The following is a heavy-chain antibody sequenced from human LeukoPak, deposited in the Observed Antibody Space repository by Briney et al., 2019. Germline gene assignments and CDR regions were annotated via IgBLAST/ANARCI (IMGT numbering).Heavy chain of an antibody. J-gene: IGHJ4*02. Sequence: PGGSLRPSCAASGFTFSSYGMHWVRQAPGKGLEWVAFIRYDGSNKYYADSVKGRFTISRDNSKNTLYLQMNSLRAEDTAVYYCAEDADSSGYSGYYFDYWGQGTLVTVSS. CDR2: IRYDGSNK. V-gene: IGHV3-30*02. CDR1: GFTFSSYG. D-gene: IGHD3-22*01. CDR3: AEDADSSGYSGYYFDY.